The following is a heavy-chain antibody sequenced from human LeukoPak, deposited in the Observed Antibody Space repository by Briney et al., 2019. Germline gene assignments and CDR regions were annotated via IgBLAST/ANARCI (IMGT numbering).Heavy chain of an antibody. CDR1: GFTFRNYW. Sequence: GGSLRLLCAPSGFTFRNYWTNWVRQAPGKGLEWVADIKQDGSEKHYVDSVKGRFTISRDNAKNSLYLQTNSLRVDDTAVYYCARDRGGAESHGFDAFDLWGQGTIVTVSS. CDR3: ARDRGGAESHGFDAFDL. V-gene: IGHV3-7*01. CDR2: IKQDGSEK. D-gene: IGHD2-15*01. J-gene: IGHJ3*01.